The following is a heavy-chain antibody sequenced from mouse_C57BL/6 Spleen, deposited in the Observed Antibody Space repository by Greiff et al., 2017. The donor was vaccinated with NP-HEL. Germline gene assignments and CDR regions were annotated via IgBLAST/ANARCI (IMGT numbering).Heavy chain of an antibody. V-gene: IGHV1-61*01. CDR2: IYPSDSET. Sequence: QVQLKQPGAELVRPGSSVKLSCKASGYTFTSYWMDWVKQRPGQGLEWIGNIYPSDSETHYNQKFKDKATLTVDKSSSTAYMQLSSLTSEDAAVYYGATTAKDTGYWGKGTTRTV. CDR3: ATTAKDTGY. D-gene: IGHD3-2*02. J-gene: IGHJ2*01. CDR1: GYTFTSYW.